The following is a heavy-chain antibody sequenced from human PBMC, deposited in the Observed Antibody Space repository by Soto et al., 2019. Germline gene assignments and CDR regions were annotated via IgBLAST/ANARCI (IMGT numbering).Heavy chain of an antibody. CDR3: AREKGYISGPKNFDS. CDR2: IYDSGSS. V-gene: IGHV4-30-4*01. CDR1: GASVSGGDYF. J-gene: IGHJ4*02. Sequence: SEPRSFTCTVPGASVSGGDYFGGGTRQPPGKGLEWIGYIYDSGSSYYNPSLKSRVTMSVDTSKNQFSLKLRSVTAADTAMYYCAREKGYISGPKNFDSWGQGTLVTVSS. D-gene: IGHD5-12*01.